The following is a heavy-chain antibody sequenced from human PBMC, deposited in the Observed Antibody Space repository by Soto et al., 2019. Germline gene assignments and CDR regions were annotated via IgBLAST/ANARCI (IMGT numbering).Heavy chain of an antibody. V-gene: IGHV1-18*04. D-gene: IGHD3-3*01. Sequence: QVQLVQSGAEVKKPGASVKVSCKASGYTFTSYGISWVRQAPGQGLEWMGWISAYNGNTNYAQKLQGRVTMTTDTSTSRAYMELRSLIYDDTAVYYCASIFGVVIHGVYYFDYWGQGSLVTVSS. CDR3: ASIFGVVIHGVYYFDY. CDR2: ISAYNGNT. J-gene: IGHJ4*02. CDR1: GYTFTSYG.